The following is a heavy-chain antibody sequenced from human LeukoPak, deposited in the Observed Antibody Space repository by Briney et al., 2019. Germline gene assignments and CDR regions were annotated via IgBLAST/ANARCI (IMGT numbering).Heavy chain of an antibody. CDR3: AKTYYGSGSYHY. J-gene: IGHJ4*02. Sequence: PGGSLRLSCAASGFSFSNYAMTWVRQAPGKGLEWVSAISGSGGSTYYADSVKGRFTISRDNSKNTLYLQMNSLRAEDTAVYYCAKTYYGSGSYHYWGQGTLVTVSS. CDR2: ISGSGGST. V-gene: IGHV3-23*01. CDR1: GFSFSNYA. D-gene: IGHD3-10*01.